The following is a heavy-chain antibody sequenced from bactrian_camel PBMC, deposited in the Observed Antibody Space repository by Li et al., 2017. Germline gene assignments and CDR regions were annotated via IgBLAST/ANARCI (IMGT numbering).Heavy chain of an antibody. J-gene: IGHJ6*01. CDR1: GISLYDSD. V-gene: IGHV3S60*01. CDR2: IKSSGTA. D-gene: IGHD6*01. Sequence: QLVESGGGSVQAGGSLRLSCSASGISLYDSDMGWYRQFPGNKCEFVSRIKSSGTAYYADSVKGRFTISQDSAKNTVYLQMNGQKPEDTAIYYCAAEPRQHESCVGSVVAIWAFGTTGQGTQVTVS. CDR3: AAEPRQHESCVGSVVAIWAFGT.